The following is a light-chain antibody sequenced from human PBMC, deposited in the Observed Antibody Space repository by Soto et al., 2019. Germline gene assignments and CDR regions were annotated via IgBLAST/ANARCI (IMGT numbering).Light chain of an antibody. V-gene: IGLV1-44*01. CDR2: SND. Sequence: QSVLTQPPSASGTPGQRVSFSCSGSSSNIGSNTVNWYQQLPGTAPKLLVYSNDQRPSGVPDRFSGSKSGTSASLAISGLQSEHEADYYCAAWDDSLDGVVFGGGTKVTVL. J-gene: IGLJ2*01. CDR1: SSNIGSNT. CDR3: AAWDDSLDGVV.